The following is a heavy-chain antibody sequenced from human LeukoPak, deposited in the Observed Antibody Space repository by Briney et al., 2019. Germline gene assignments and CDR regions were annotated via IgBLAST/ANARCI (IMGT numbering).Heavy chain of an antibody. D-gene: IGHD3-22*01. CDR1: GFTFSSYS. Sequence: GGSLRLSCAASGFTFSSYSMNWVRQAPGKGLEWVSYISSSSSTIYYADSVKGRFTISRDNAKNSLYLQMNSLRAEDTAVYYCARANYYYDSSGYYSAYFDYWGQGTLVTVSS. V-gene: IGHV3-48*04. CDR2: ISSSSSTI. CDR3: ARANYYYDSSGYYSAYFDY. J-gene: IGHJ4*02.